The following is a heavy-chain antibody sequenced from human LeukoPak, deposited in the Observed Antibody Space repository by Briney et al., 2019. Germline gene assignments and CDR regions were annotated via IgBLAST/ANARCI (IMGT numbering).Heavy chain of an antibody. J-gene: IGHJ4*02. V-gene: IGHV3-21*04. CDR3: AKGVVYYGSGSPFDY. Sequence: GGSLRLSCAAPGFTFSNYNMNWVRQAPGKGLEWISSITSSSSYKFYADSVKGRFTISRDNSKNTLYLQMNSLRAEDTAVYYCAKGVVYYGSGSPFDYWGQGTLVTVSS. CDR2: ITSSSSYK. CDR1: GFTFSNYN. D-gene: IGHD3-10*01.